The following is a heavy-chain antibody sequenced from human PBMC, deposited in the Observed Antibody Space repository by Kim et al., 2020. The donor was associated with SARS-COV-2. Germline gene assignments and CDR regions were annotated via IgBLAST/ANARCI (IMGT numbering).Heavy chain of an antibody. CDR1: GGSISSYC. CDR2: VYSSGST. D-gene: IGHD1-26*01. Sequence: SETLSLTCTVSGGSISSYCWSWIRQPAGKGLEWIGRVYSSGSTDYNPSLRSRVTMSVDTSKNQFSLKLSSVTAADAAVYYCARGLTGGGARWFEPWGQGTLVTVSS. CDR3: ARGLTGGGARWFEP. V-gene: IGHV4-4*07. J-gene: IGHJ5*02.